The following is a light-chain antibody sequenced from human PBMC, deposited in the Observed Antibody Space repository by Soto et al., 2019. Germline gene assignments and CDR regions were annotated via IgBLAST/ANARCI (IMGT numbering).Light chain of an antibody. CDR1: QSFSSNY. J-gene: IGKJ1*01. V-gene: IGKV3-20*01. CDR2: GAS. Sequence: EIVLTQSPGTLSLSPGERATLSCRASQSFSSNYLAWFQHKPGQAPRLLIYGASSRATGIPDRFSGSVSGTDFTLTISRVEPEDFAVYYCQQYGGSWTFGQGTKVEIK. CDR3: QQYGGSWT.